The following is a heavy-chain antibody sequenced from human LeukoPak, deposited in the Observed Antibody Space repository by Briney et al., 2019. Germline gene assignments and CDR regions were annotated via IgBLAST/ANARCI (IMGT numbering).Heavy chain of an antibody. J-gene: IGHJ4*02. CDR3: ARDRGSTTVKYLDY. Sequence: ASVKVSCKASGYTFISYGISWVRQAPGQGLEWMGWISAYNGNTNYAQKLQGRVTLTTDTSTSSAYMELRSLRSDDTAVYYCARDRGSTTVKYLDYWGQGTLVTVSS. CDR1: GYTFISYG. V-gene: IGHV1-18*01. D-gene: IGHD4-11*01. CDR2: ISAYNGNT.